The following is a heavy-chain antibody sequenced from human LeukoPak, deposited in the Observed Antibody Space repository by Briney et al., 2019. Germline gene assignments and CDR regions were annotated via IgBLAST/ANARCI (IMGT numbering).Heavy chain of an antibody. J-gene: IGHJ5*02. Sequence: ASVKVSCTASGYTFAKYAIHWVRQAPGQRLEWMGWINAGNGDTRYSQKFQGGVTLTRDTSASTAYMELSSLRSEDTAVYYCARCYYDSSGYYTPDPWGQGTLVTVSS. CDR3: ARCYYDSSGYYTPDP. V-gene: IGHV1-3*01. D-gene: IGHD3-22*01. CDR1: GYTFAKYA. CDR2: INAGNGDT.